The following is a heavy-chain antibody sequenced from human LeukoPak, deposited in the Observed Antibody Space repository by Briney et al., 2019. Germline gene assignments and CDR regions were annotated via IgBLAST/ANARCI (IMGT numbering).Heavy chain of an antibody. V-gene: IGHV4-34*01. J-gene: IGHJ4*02. CDR2: INHSGST. Sequence: GSLRLSCEASGFTFSSYSMNWVRQAPGKGLEWIGEINHSGSTNYNPSLKSRVTISVDTSKNQFSLKLSSVTAADTAVYYCARGRLWGQRGSAVAGTLTFDYWGQGTLVTVSS. CDR3: ARGRLWGQRGSAVAGTLTFDY. D-gene: IGHD6-19*01. CDR1: GFTFSSYS.